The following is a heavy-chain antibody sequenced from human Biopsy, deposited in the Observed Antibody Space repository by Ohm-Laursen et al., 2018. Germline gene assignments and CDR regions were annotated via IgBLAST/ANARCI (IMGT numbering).Heavy chain of an antibody. CDR2: IFNSANT. D-gene: IGHD5-24*01. V-gene: IGHV4-31*01. CDR1: GGSISSGGSY. Sequence: PSQTLSLTCTVSGGSISSGGSYWSWIRQRPGKGLEWIGYIFNSANTYYNPSLKNLITISGDTSKNQFSLKLNSVTAADTAVYYCASAGYNPDWNFDLWGRGTRVTVSS. J-gene: IGHJ2*01. CDR3: ASAGYNPDWNFDL.